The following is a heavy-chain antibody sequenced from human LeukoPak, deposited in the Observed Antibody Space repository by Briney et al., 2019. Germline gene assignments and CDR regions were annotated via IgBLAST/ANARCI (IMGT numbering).Heavy chain of an antibody. V-gene: IGHV4-38-2*02. J-gene: IGHJ3*02. CDR1: DYSIRSGYY. Sequence: SETLSPTCTVSDYSIRSGYYWGWNRQPPGKGLECIGSIYYSGSTYYNPSLKGRVTISVDTAKNQFSLKLSSVTAADTAVYYCARANPVIGGAFDIWGQGTMVTVSS. CDR3: ARANPVIGGAFDI. CDR2: IYYSGST. D-gene: IGHD2/OR15-2a*01.